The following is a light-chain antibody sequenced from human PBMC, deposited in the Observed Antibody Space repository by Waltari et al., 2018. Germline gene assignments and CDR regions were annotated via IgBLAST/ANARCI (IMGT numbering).Light chain of an antibody. Sequence: DIQMTQSPSTLSASVGASVTITCRASQSISSWLAWYQQKPGKAPKLLIYKASSLESGVPSRCSGSGSGTEFTLTISSLQPDDFATYYCQQYNSYRTFGQGTKVEIK. CDR2: KAS. V-gene: IGKV1-5*03. CDR3: QQYNSYRT. CDR1: QSISSW. J-gene: IGKJ1*01.